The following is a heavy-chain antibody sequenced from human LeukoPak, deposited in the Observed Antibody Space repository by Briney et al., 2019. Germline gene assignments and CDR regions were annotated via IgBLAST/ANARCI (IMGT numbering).Heavy chain of an antibody. Sequence: GGSLRLSCAASGFSFNKAWMSWVRQAPGKGLEWVGRIKSKTDGATTDYAAPVNGRFTISRDDSKNMLYLEMNSLQTNDTALYYCSPHNYGRTTVPAFALWGQGSLVIVSS. CDR1: GFSFNKAW. D-gene: IGHD5-24*01. J-gene: IGHJ4*02. CDR2: IKSKTDGATT. V-gene: IGHV3-15*01. CDR3: SPHNYGRTTVPAFAL.